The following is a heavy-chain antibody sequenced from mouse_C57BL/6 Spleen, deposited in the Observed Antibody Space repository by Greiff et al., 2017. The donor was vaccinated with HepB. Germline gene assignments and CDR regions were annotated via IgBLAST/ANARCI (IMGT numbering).Heavy chain of an antibody. V-gene: IGHV5-4*01. J-gene: IGHJ4*01. D-gene: IGHD3-2*02. CDR3: ARDVDSSGYVDAMDY. CDR2: ISDGGSYT. CDR1: GFTFSSYA. Sequence: EVKLVESGGGLVKPGGSLKLSCAASGFTFSSYAMSWVRQTPEKRLEWVATISDGGSYTYYPDNVKGRFTISRDNAKNNLYLQMSHLKSEDTAMYYCARDVDSSGYVDAMDYWGQGTSVTVSS.